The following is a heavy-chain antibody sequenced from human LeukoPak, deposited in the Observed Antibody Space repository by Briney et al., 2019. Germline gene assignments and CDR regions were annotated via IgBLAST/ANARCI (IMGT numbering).Heavy chain of an antibody. J-gene: IGHJ4*02. CDR3: ARPLYSSSSGFDD. Sequence: PSETLSLTCAVSGYSISSGYYWGCSRPPPGKGVEWSGSIYHSGSTYYNPSLKGRVTISVDTSKNQFSLKLSSVTAADTAVYYCARPLYSSSSGFDDWGKGTTVTVSS. CDR2: IYHSGST. CDR1: GYSISSGYY. V-gene: IGHV4-38-2*01. D-gene: IGHD6-6*01.